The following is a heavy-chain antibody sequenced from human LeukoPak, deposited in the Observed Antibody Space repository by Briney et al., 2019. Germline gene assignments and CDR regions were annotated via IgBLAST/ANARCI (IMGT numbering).Heavy chain of an antibody. CDR1: GYTFTAYL. CDR3: ARDTMATPLFDS. D-gene: IGHD5-24*01. J-gene: IGHJ4*02. Sequence: GASVKVSCKTSGYTFTAYLIHWVRQAPGQGLEWMGWIFPNSGKTNYAQKFQVRVTLTRDTSINTAYMELSGLRSDDTAKYYCARDTMATPLFDSWGQGALVRVSS. CDR2: IFPNSGKT. V-gene: IGHV1-2*02.